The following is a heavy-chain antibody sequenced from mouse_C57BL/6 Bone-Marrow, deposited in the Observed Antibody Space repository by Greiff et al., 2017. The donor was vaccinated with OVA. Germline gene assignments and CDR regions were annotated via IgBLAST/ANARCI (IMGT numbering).Heavy chain of an antibody. CDR2: ISYGGSYT. CDR3: ARDYGNYDY. D-gene: IGHD2-1*01. Sequence: EVKLVESGGGLVKPGGSLKLSCAASGFTFSSYAMSWVRQTPEKRLEWVATISYGGSYTYYPDNVKGRFTISRDNAKNNLYLQMSHLKSEDTAMYYCARDYGNYDYWGQGTTLTVSS. CDR1: GFTFSSYA. J-gene: IGHJ2*01. V-gene: IGHV5-4*01.